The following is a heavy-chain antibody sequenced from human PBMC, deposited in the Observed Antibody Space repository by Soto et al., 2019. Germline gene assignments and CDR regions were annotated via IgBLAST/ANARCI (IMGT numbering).Heavy chain of an antibody. CDR3: ARDPGIQLWPANYYYGMDV. CDR2: IDPSDSYT. D-gene: IGHD5-18*01. V-gene: IGHV5-10-1*01. J-gene: IGHJ6*02. CDR1: GYSFTSYW. Sequence: PGESLKISCKGSGYSFTSYWISWVRQMPGKGLEWMGRIDPSDSYTNYSPSFQGHVTISADKSISTAYLQWSSLKASDTAVYYCARDPGIQLWPANYYYGMDVWGQGTTVTVSS.